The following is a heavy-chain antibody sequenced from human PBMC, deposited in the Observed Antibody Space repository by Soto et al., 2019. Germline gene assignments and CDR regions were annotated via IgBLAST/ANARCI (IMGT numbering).Heavy chain of an antibody. CDR3: ARGLKAAAGTSYYFDY. CDR2: INHSGST. Sequence: PSETLSLTCAVYGGSFSGYYWSWIRQPPGKGLEWIGEINHSGSTNYNPSLKSRVTISVDTSKNQFSLKPSSVTAADTAVYYCARGLKAAAGTSYYFDYWGQGTLVTVSS. J-gene: IGHJ4*02. V-gene: IGHV4-34*01. D-gene: IGHD6-13*01. CDR1: GGSFSGYY.